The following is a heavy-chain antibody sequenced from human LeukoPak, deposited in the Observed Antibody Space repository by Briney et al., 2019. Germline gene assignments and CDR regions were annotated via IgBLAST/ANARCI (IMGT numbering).Heavy chain of an antibody. D-gene: IGHD2-15*01. CDR2: ISSYNGNT. CDR1: GYTFTSYS. Sequence: ASVKVSRKASGYTFTSYSISWVRHAPGPGLECMGWISSYNGNTNYAQKLQGRVTMSTDTSTGTAHMELRSLRCDDPALYYGARRVAVARRDAFDICGEGAMVSLSS. J-gene: IGHJ3*02. V-gene: IGHV1-18*01. CDR3: ARRVAVARRDAFDI.